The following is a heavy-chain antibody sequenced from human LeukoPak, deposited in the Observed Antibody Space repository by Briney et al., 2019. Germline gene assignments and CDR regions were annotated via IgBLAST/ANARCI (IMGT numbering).Heavy chain of an antibody. CDR3: ASGIQWLEY. V-gene: IGHV3-30*04. D-gene: IGHD6-19*01. CDR2: ISYDGSNK. Sequence: GGSLRLSCAVSGFTFSSYAMHWVRQAPGKGLEWVAVISYDGSNKYYADSVKGRFTISRDNSKNTLYLQMNSLGAEDTAVYYRASGIQWLEYWGQGTLVTVSS. J-gene: IGHJ4*02. CDR1: GFTFSSYA.